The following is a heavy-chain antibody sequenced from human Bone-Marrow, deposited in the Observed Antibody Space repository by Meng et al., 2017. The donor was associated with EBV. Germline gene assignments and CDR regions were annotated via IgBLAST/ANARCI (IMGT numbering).Heavy chain of an antibody. CDR2: INYSGRT. Sequence: QVLQQPWGGGLLKPPTPSSPPCAVYGASCSGYYWSWIRQPPGKGLQWMGEINYSGRTNYNPSLKSRVTISVETSKNQFSLQLRSVTAADTAVYYCARGRNIAVAGVYYFDYWGQGTLVTVSS. CDR1: GASCSGYY. J-gene: IGHJ4*02. CDR3: ARGRNIAVAGVYYFDY. V-gene: IGHV4-34*01. D-gene: IGHD6-19*01.